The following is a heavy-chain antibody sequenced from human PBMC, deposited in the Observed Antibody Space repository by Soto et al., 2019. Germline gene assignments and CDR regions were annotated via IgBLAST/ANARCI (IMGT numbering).Heavy chain of an antibody. J-gene: IGHJ4*02. V-gene: IGHV1-46*01. CDR1: GYTFTYYH. CDR2: INPNGGGT. Sequence: ASVKVSCKASGYTFTYYHVHWVRQAPGQGLEWMGMINPNGGGTSYAQKFQGRVTMTRDTSTSTAYMELRSLRSDDTAVYYCARDLGWELRFLNVGPVFDYWGQGTLVTVSS. CDR3: ARDLGWELRFLNVGPVFDY. D-gene: IGHD1-26*01.